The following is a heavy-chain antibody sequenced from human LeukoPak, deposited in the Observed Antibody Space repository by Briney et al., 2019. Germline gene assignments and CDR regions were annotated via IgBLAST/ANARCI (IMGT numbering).Heavy chain of an antibody. V-gene: IGHV4-39*01. CDR1: GGSITSNSYY. CDR3: ARQTLGYGSGDAFDI. J-gene: IGHJ3*02. Sequence: SETLSLTCTVSGGSITSNSYYWGWIRQPPGKGLEWIGTIFYSGSTYYNPPLKSRLTIYVDTSKNQFSLKLSSVTAADTAVYYCARQTLGYGSGDAFDIWGQGTMVTVSS. CDR2: IFYSGST. D-gene: IGHD3-10*01.